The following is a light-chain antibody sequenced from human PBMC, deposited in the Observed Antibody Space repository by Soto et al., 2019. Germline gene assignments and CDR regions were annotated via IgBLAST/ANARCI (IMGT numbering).Light chain of an antibody. CDR1: QSVSSY. CDR2: DAS. V-gene: IGKV3-11*01. Sequence: EIMLTQSPATLSLSPGERATLSCRASQSVSSYLAWYQQKPGQAPRLLIYDASNRATGIPARFSGSGSGTDFTLTISSLEPEDFAVYYCQQRSSRITFGQGTRLEIK. J-gene: IGKJ5*01. CDR3: QQRSSRIT.